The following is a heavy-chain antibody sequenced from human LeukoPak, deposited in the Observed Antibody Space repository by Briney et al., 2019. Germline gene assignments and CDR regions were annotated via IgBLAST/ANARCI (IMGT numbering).Heavy chain of an antibody. J-gene: IGHJ6*04. Sequence: ASAKVSCKASGYTFTSYGISWVRQAPGQGLEWMGWISAYNGNTNYAQKLQGRVTMTTDTSTSTAYMELRSLRSDDTAVYYCARGELLWFGEFTVYYYGMDVWGKGTTVTVSS. CDR2: ISAYNGNT. D-gene: IGHD3-10*01. CDR1: GYTFTSYG. V-gene: IGHV1-18*04. CDR3: ARGELLWFGEFTVYYYGMDV.